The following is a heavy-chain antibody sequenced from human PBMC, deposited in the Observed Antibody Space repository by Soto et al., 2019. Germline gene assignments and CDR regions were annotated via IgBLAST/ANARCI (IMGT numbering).Heavy chain of an antibody. CDR2: IWYDGSNK. CDR3: ARGRRIQLWSSYFDY. CDR1: GFTFSSYG. Sequence: QVQLVESGGGVVQPGRSLRLSCAASGFTFSSYGMHWVRQAPGKGLEWVAVIWYDGSNKYYADSVKGRFTISRDNSKNTLYLQRNSLRAEDTAVYYCARGRRIQLWSSYFDYWGQGTLVTVSS. J-gene: IGHJ4*02. D-gene: IGHD5-18*01. V-gene: IGHV3-33*01.